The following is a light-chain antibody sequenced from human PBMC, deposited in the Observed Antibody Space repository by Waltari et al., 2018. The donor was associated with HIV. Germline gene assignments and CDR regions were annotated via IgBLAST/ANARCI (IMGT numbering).Light chain of an antibody. CDR1: GGHSSYA. V-gene: IGLV4-69*02. Sequence: QLILTQSPSASASLGASVRLTCTLSGGHSSYAIAWHQLQPEKGPRYLMKLNSDGSHTKGAGIPDRFSGSSSGTERFLTISSLQSDDEADYYCQTWDTGPWVFGGGTKLTVL. CDR3: QTWDTGPWV. J-gene: IGLJ3*02. CDR2: LNSDGSH.